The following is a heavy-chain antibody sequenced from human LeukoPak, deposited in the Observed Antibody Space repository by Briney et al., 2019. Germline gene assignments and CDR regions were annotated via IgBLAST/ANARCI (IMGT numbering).Heavy chain of an antibody. Sequence: GGSLRLSCAASGFTFSSYAMSWVRQAPGKGLEWVSAISGSGGSTYYADSVKGRFTISRDNSKNTLYLQMNSLRAEDTAVYYCAKDGCSSTSCADSFDYWGQGTLVTVSS. V-gene: IGHV3-23*01. J-gene: IGHJ4*02. CDR1: GFTFSSYA. D-gene: IGHD2-2*01. CDR2: ISGSGGST. CDR3: AKDGCSSTSCADSFDY.